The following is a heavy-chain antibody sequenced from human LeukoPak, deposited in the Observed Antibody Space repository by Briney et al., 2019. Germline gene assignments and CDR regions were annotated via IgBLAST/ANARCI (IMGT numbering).Heavy chain of an antibody. V-gene: IGHV1-18*01. Sequence: GASVKVSCKASGYTFTSYGISWERQAPGQGLEWMGWISAYNGNTNYAQKLQGRVTMTTDTSTSTAYMELRSLRSDDTAVYYCARRRYGDPEITSRYYGMDVWGQGTTVTVSS. D-gene: IGHD4-17*01. CDR3: ARRRYGDPEITSRYYGMDV. J-gene: IGHJ6*02. CDR1: GYTFTSYG. CDR2: ISAYNGNT.